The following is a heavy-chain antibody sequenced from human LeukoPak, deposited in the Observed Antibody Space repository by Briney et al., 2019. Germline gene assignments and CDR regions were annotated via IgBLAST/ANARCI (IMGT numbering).Heavy chain of an antibody. D-gene: IGHD2-15*01. Sequence: TGGSLRLSCAASGFTFSSYGMHWVRQAPGKGLEWVAFIRYDGSNKYYADSVKGRYTISRDNSKNTLYLQMNSLRAGDTAVYYCATCSGGSCEPQNYYYYYMDVWGKGTTVTVSS. CDR1: GFTFSSYG. CDR3: ATCSGGSCEPQNYYYYYMDV. V-gene: IGHV3-30*02. J-gene: IGHJ6*03. CDR2: IRYDGSNK.